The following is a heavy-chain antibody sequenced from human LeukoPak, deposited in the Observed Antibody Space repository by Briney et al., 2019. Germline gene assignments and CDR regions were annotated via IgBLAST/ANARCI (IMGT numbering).Heavy chain of an antibody. Sequence: PSETLSLTCTVSGGSISSGGYYWSWIRQHPGKGLEWIGYIYYSGSTYYNPSLKSRVTISVDTSKNHFSLKLSSVTAADTAVYYCARSASGTYYYYGMDVWGQGTTVTVSS. V-gene: IGHV4-31*03. CDR2: IYYSGST. J-gene: IGHJ6*02. CDR3: ARSASGTYYYYGMDV. CDR1: GGSISSGGYY. D-gene: IGHD1-7*01.